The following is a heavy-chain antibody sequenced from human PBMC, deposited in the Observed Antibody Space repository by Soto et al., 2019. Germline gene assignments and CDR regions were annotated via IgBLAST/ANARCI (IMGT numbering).Heavy chain of an antibody. CDR3: AREVVLTEWFFDN. CDR1: GFTFRGYS. V-gene: IGHV3-30*04. Sequence: PGGSLTLSYTTSGFTFRGYSMHWLRQAPGKELEWVAVTSSDGATTYYADSVRGRFTVSRDNSKRTLFLQMNSLIPDDTAEYYCAREVVLTEWFFDNWGQGILVIVSS. J-gene: IGHJ4*02. CDR2: TSSDGATT. D-gene: IGHD3-3*01.